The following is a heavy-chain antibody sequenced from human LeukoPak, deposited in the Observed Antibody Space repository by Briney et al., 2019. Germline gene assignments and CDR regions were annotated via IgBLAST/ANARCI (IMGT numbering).Heavy chain of an antibody. CDR2: ISGSGGST. V-gene: IGHV3-23*01. D-gene: IGHD6-19*01. CDR3: WKDYSSGFLDY. Sequence: GGSLRLSCAASGFTFSNYAMSWVRQAPGKGLEWVSAISGSGGSTYYADSVKGRFTISRDNSKNTLYLQMNRLRVQDKTVYYCWKDYSSGFLDYWGQGTLVTVSS. CDR1: GFTFSNYA. J-gene: IGHJ4*02.